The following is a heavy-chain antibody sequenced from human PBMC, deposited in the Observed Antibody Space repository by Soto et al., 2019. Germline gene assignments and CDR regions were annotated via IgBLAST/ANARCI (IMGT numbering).Heavy chain of an antibody. CDR2: IYYSGST. V-gene: IGHV4-39*01. CDR3: ARHGRSGVDY. Sequence: QLQLQESGPGLVKPSETLSLTCTVSGGSISSSSYYWGWIRQPPGKGLEWIGSIYYSGSTHYNPSLKRRVTISVDTSKNQFSPKLSSVTAADPAVYYFARHGRSGVDYWGQGTLVTVSS. CDR1: GGSISSSSYY. D-gene: IGHD6-19*01. J-gene: IGHJ4*02.